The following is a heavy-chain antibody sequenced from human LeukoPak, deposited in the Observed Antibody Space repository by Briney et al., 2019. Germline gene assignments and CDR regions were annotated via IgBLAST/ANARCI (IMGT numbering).Heavy chain of an antibody. V-gene: IGHV4-39*01. Sequence: SETLSLTCTVSGGSISSSSYYWGWIRQPPGKGLEWIGSIYYSGSTYYNPSLKSRVTISVDTSKNQFSLKLSSVTAADTAVYYCARSLAPRTYYYDSSGYYFDYWGQGTLVTVSS. J-gene: IGHJ4*02. CDR3: ARSLAPRTYYYDSSGYYFDY. CDR1: GGSISSSSYY. D-gene: IGHD3-22*01. CDR2: IYYSGST.